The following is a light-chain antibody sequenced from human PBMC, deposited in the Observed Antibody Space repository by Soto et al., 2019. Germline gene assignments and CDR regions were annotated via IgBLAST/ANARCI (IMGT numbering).Light chain of an antibody. J-gene: IGKJ1*01. V-gene: IGKV1-5*01. Sequence: DIQMSHSPSTLSASVGDRVTITCRASQSISSWLAWYQQKPGKAPKLLIYDASSLESGVPSRFSGSGSGTEFTLTSSNLQPDDFATYYCQQYNSQWTFGPGTKVDIK. CDR2: DAS. CDR1: QSISSW. CDR3: QQYNSQWT.